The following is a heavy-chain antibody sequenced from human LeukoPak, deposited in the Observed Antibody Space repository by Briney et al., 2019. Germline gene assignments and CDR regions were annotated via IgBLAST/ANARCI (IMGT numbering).Heavy chain of an antibody. D-gene: IGHD3-22*01. CDR1: GGSISSGGYY. J-gene: IGHJ4*02. CDR3: ARDRSPYDSSGFDY. V-gene: IGHV4-31*03. CDR2: IYYSGST. Sequence: SQTLSLTCTVSGGSISSGGYYWSWIRQQPGKGLEWIGYIYYSGSTYYNPSLKSRVTISVDTSKNQFSLKLSSVTAADTAVYYCARDRSPYDSSGFDYWGQGTLVTVSS.